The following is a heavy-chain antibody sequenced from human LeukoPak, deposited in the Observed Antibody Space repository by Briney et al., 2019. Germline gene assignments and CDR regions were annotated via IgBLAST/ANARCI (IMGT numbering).Heavy chain of an antibody. V-gene: IGHV4-39*07. J-gene: IGHJ5*02. D-gene: IGHD2-2*01. Sequence: TASETLSLTCTVSGGSIRSSSYYWGWIRQPPGKGLEWIGSIYYSGSTYSNPSLKSRVTISVDTSKNQFSLKLSSVTAADTAVYYCASRRGYCSSTSCYGWFDPWGQGTLVTVSS. CDR2: IYYSGST. CDR3: ASRRGYCSSTSCYGWFDP. CDR1: GGSIRSSSYY.